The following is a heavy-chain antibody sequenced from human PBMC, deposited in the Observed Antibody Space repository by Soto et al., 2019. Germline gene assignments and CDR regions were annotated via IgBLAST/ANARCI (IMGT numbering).Heavy chain of an antibody. CDR2: IYYSGST. CDR1: CGSVISCSYY. Sequence: SDTLSLTFTFSCGSVISCSYYWSWIRQPPGSGLEWIGYIYYSGSTNYNPSLKSRVTISVDTSKNQFSLKLSSVTAADTAVYYCARLAWGYSYGSLYYFDYWGQGTLVTVSS. J-gene: IGHJ4*02. D-gene: IGHD5-18*01. CDR3: ARLAWGYSYGSLYYFDY. V-gene: IGHV4-61*01.